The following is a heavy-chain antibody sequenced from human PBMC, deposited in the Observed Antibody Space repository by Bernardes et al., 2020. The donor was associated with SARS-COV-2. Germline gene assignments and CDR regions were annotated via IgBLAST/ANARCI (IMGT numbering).Heavy chain of an antibody. D-gene: IGHD3-10*01. CDR1: GYTFTSYD. V-gene: IGHV1-8*01. Sequence: ASMKVSCKASGYTFTSYDINWVRQATGQGLEWMGWMNPNSGNTGYAQKFQGRVTMTRNTSISTAYMELSSLRSEDTAVYYCASFPYPSHLYYGSGSYYPYYYYGMDVWGQGTTVTVSS. J-gene: IGHJ6*02. CDR2: MNPNSGNT. CDR3: ASFPYPSHLYYGSGSYYPYYYYGMDV.